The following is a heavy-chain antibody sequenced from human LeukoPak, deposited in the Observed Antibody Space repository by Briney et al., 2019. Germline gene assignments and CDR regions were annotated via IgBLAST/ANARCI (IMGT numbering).Heavy chain of an antibody. Sequence: VASVKVSYKASGYTFTGYHMHWVRQAPGQGLEWMGRINPNSGGTNYAQKFQGRVTMTGDTSISTAYMELSRLRSDDTAVYYCARVRYDSSGYYFQHWGQGTLVTVSS. CDR2: INPNSGGT. D-gene: IGHD3-22*01. J-gene: IGHJ1*01. CDR3: ARVRYDSSGYYFQH. CDR1: GYTFTGYH. V-gene: IGHV1-2*06.